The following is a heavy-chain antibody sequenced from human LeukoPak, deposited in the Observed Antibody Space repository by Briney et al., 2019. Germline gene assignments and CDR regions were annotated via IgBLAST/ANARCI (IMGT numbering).Heavy chain of an antibody. CDR2: NYYIGST. V-gene: IGHV4-59*01. Sequence: PSETLSLTCTVSGGSISSYYWNWIRQPPGKGLEWTGYNYYIGSTNYNPSPKTRVTISVDTAKNQFSLRLSSVTAADTAVYYCARGTSGYDRYYYYYYYMDVWGKGTTVTISS. CDR3: ARGTSGYDRYYYYYYYMDV. D-gene: IGHD5-12*01. CDR1: GGSISSYY. J-gene: IGHJ6*03.